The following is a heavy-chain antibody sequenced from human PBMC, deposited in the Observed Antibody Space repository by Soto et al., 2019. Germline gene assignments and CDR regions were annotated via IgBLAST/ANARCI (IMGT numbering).Heavy chain of an antibody. Sequence: SETLSLTCTVSGGSISSGGYYLSWIRQHPGKGLEWIGYIYYSGSTYYNPSLKSRVTISVDTSKNQFSLKLSSVTAADTAVYYCARDRFARFGFDYWGQGTLVTVSS. J-gene: IGHJ4*02. D-gene: IGHD3-3*01. CDR1: GGSISSGGYY. V-gene: IGHV4-31*03. CDR2: IYYSGST. CDR3: ARDRFARFGFDY.